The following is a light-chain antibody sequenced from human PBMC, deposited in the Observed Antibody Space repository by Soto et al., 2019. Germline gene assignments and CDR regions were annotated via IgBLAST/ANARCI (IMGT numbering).Light chain of an antibody. Sequence: QSALTQPRSVSGSPGQSVTISCTGTSSDVGTYNYVSWYQQHPGKAPKLMIYDVSQRPSGVPDRFSGSKSGNTASLTISGLQAEDESDSYCCSYAGITTPVFGGGTNLTVL. J-gene: IGLJ2*01. CDR1: SSDVGTYNY. V-gene: IGLV2-11*01. CDR3: CSYAGITTPV. CDR2: DVS.